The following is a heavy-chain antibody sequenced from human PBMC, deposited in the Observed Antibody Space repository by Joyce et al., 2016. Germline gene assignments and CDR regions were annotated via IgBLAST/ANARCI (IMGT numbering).Heavy chain of an antibody. CDR2: LSSSSSYI. CDR3: ARSSYTNGIFDY. V-gene: IGHV3-21*01. CDR1: GFTFSSYS. J-gene: IGHJ4*02. Sequence: EVQLVESGGGLVKPGGSLRLSCAASGFTFSSYSMGWVRQAPGKGLECVSSLSSSSSYIKYTDSMKGRFTISRDNAKNSLYLQMNSLRVEDTAVYYCARSSYTNGIFDYWGQGTLVTVSS. D-gene: IGHD2-8*01.